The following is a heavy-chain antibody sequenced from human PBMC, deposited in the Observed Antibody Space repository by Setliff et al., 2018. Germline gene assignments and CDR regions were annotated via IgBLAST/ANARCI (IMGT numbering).Heavy chain of an antibody. CDR3: AKSPHDFWSGRVFFDY. V-gene: IGHV3-23*01. D-gene: IGHD3-3*01. J-gene: IGHJ4*01. Sequence: PGGSLRLSCAASAFTFNKYAVTWLRQAPGKGLEWVSSITVSGHSTYADSVKGRFSISRDNSRNTLYLQMNSLRVEDTAIYYCAKSPHDFWSGRVFFDYWGQGILVTVSS. CDR1: AFTFNKYA. CDR2: ITVSGHST.